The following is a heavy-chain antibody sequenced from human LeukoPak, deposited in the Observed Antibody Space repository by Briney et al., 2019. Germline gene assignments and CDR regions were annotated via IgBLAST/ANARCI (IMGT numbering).Heavy chain of an antibody. J-gene: IGHJ4*02. CDR3: GSMAAAGTFDY. CDR1: GFTLSSYE. CDR2: ISSSGSTI. V-gene: IGHV3-48*03. Sequence: GGSLRLSCAASGFTLSSYEMNWVRQAPGKGLEWVSYISSSGSTIYYADSVKGRFTISRDNAKNSLYLQMNSLRAEDTAVYYCGSMAAAGTFDYWGQGTLVTVSS. D-gene: IGHD6-13*01.